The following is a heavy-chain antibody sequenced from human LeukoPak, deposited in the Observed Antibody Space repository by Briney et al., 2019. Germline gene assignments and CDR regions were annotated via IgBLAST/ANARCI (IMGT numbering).Heavy chain of an antibody. CDR2: IYHSGST. J-gene: IGHJ4*02. Sequence: PSETLSLTCAVSGYSINSGYYWGWIRQPPGKGLEWIGSIYHSGSTYYNPSLKSRVTISVDTSKNQFSLKLSSVTAADTAVYYCARRWGVVFDYWGQGTLVTVSS. CDR1: GYSINSGYY. CDR3: ARRWGVVFDY. D-gene: IGHD3-3*01. V-gene: IGHV4-38-2*01.